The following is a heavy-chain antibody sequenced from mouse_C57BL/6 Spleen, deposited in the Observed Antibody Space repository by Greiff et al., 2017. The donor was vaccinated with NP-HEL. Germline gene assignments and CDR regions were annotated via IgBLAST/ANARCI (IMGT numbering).Heavy chain of an antibody. V-gene: IGHV1-39*01. CDR1: GYSFTDYN. CDR2: INPNYGTT. J-gene: IGHJ4*01. D-gene: IGHD2-4*01. CDR3: ARSYDYDAGYAMDY. Sequence: LQESGPELVKPGASVKISCKASGYSFTDYNMNWVKQSNGKSLEWIGVINPNYGTTSYNQKFKGKATLTVDQSSSTAYMQLNSLTSEDSAVYYCARSYDYDAGYAMDYWGQGTSVTVSS.